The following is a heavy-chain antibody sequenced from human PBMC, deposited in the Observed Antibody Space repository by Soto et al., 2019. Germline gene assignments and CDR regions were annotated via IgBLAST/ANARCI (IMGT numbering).Heavy chain of an antibody. CDR3: ATSGGHHFGMDV. J-gene: IGHJ6*02. D-gene: IGHD2-8*02. V-gene: IGHV1-18*01. CDR1: SFIFTSYG. CDR2: ISGYNGNT. Sequence: ASVKVSCKASSFIFTSYGINWVRQAPGQGLEWMGWISGYNGNTKYGQKFQDRVTLTADTSTATAFMEVRSLRGDDSAVYYCATSGGHHFGMDVWGQGTPVTVSS.